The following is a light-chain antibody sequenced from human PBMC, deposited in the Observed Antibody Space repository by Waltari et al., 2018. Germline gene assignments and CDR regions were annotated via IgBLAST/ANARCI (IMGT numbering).Light chain of an antibody. Sequence: QSALTQPRSVSGSPGQSVPIPCTGTSIDVGGYNYASWYQQHPGKAPKLMIYDVTKRPSGVPDRFSGSKSGNTASLTISGLQAEDEADYYCCSYAGSYNFVFGSGTTVTVL. J-gene: IGLJ1*01. V-gene: IGLV2-11*01. CDR2: DVT. CDR3: CSYAGSYNFV. CDR1: SIDVGGYNY.